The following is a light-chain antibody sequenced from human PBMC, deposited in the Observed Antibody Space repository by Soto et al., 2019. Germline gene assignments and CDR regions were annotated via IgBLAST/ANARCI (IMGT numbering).Light chain of an antibody. Sequence: EIVMTQSPATLSVSPGARATLSCRASQSVRSYLAWYQQKPGQTPSLLIYGASTRATGVPARFSGSGSGTEFTLTISSLQSEDFAVYYCQQYNNWPPGRTFGQGTKVDIK. J-gene: IGKJ1*01. CDR1: QSVRSY. CDR3: QQYNNWPPGRT. V-gene: IGKV3-15*01. CDR2: GAS.